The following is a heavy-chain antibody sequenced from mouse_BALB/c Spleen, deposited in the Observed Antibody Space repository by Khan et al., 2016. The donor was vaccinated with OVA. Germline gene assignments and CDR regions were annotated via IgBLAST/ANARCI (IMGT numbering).Heavy chain of an antibody. CDR3: ARSNYYGRSLYAMDY. D-gene: IGHD1-1*01. V-gene: IGHV1S41*01. CDR2: IAPGSGSR. J-gene: IGHJ4*01. Sequence: LVKPGASVKLSCKASGYTFTSYWINWIKQRPGQGLEWIGQIAPGSGSRYYREVFKAKATLTVDTSSTTVSIKFSSLPSEDSAVYFCARSNYYGRSLYAMDYWAQGTSVTVSS. CDR1: GYTFTSYW.